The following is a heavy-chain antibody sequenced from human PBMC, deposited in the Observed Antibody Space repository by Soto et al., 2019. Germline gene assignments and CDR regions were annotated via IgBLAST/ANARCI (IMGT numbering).Heavy chain of an antibody. D-gene: IGHD2-21*01. J-gene: IGHJ5*02. Sequence: VQFVQSGAELKKPGSSVRVSCRASGGTIKTYTLSWVRQAPGQGLEWMGAYIPSFPAPNFAQRFKGRLTLTADEYTNTGFMELSGLRPEDTALYFCAPGEVVPSFPNWLDTWGQGTHVIVSS. V-gene: IGHV1-69*12. CDR3: APGEVVPSFPNWLDT. CDR1: GGTIKTYT. CDR2: YIPSFPAP.